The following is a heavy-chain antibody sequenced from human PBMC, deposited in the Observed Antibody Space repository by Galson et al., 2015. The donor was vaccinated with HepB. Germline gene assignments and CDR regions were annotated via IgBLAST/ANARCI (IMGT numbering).Heavy chain of an antibody. J-gene: IGHJ3*02. CDR1: GYSFTSYW. Sequence: QSGAEVKKPGESPKISCKGSGYSFTSYWIGWVRQMPGKGLEWMGIIYPGDSNTRYSPSFQGQVTISADKSISTAYLQWSSLKASDTAMYYCARFLPGIVVVVAANAFDIWGQGTMVTVSS. CDR2: IYPGDSNT. CDR3: ARFLPGIVVVVAANAFDI. V-gene: IGHV5-51*03. D-gene: IGHD2-15*01.